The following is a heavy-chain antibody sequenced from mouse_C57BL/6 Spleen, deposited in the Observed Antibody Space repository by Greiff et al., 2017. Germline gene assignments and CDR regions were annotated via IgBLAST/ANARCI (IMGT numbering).Heavy chain of an antibody. CDR3: ARSYYSYYFDY. CDR1: GYTFTCYW. Sequence: QVQLQQPGAELVKPGASVKMSCKASGYTFTCYWITWVKQRPGQGLEWIGYIYPGSGSINYNEKVKSKATLTVDTASSTAYMQLSSLTSEDSSVYYCARSYYSYYFDYWGQGTTLTVSS. J-gene: IGHJ2*01. CDR2: IYPGSGSI. D-gene: IGHD2-12*01. V-gene: IGHV1-55*01.